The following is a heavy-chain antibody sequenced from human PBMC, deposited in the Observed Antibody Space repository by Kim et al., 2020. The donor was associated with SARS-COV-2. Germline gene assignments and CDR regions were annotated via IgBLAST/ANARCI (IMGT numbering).Heavy chain of an antibody. CDR3: ARAPRGFWESPRADY. CDR2: IIPIFGTA. CDR1: GGTFSSYA. D-gene: IGHD3-10*01. J-gene: IGHJ4*02. V-gene: IGHV1-69*13. Sequence: SVKVSCKASGGTFSSYAISWVRQAPGQGLEWMGGIIPIFGTANYAQKFQGRVTITADESTSTAYMELSSLRSEDTAVYYCARAPRGFWESPRADYWGQGSWATRSS.